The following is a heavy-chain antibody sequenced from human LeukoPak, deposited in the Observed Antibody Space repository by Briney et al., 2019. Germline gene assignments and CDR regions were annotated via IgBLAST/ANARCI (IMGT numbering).Heavy chain of an antibody. D-gene: IGHD6-19*01. Sequence: GASVKVSCKASGGTFSTYAISWVRQAPGQGLEWMGRILPILGIANYAQKFQGRVTITADKSTSTAYMELSSLRSEDTAVYYCARDPLADRYSSGWVPWGQGTLVTVSS. J-gene: IGHJ5*02. CDR2: ILPILGIA. CDR3: ARDPLADRYSSGWVP. V-gene: IGHV1-69*04. CDR1: GGTFSTYA.